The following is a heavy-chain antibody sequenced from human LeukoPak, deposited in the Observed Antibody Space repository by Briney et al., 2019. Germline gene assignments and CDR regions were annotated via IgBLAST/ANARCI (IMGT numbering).Heavy chain of an antibody. J-gene: IGHJ4*02. V-gene: IGHV1-18*04. CDR3: ARDILWFGDLAPDY. CDR2: ISAYNGNT. D-gene: IGHD3-10*01. Sequence: ASVKVSCKASGYTFTSYGISWVRQAPGQGLEWMGWISAYNGNTNYAQKLQGRVTMTTGTSTSTAYMELRSLRSDDTAVYYCARDILWFGDLAPDYRGQGTLVTVSS. CDR1: GYTFTSYG.